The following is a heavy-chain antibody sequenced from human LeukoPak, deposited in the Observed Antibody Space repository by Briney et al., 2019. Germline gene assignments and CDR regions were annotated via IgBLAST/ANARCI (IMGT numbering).Heavy chain of an antibody. CDR1: GGSISSYY. Sequence: SETLSLTCTVSGGSISSYYWSWIRQPAGKGLEYIGRIYTSGSANYNPSPKSRVTMSVDTSRNQFSLKLNSVTAADTAVYYCARDSTDDSSGYYPYYYYMDVWGKGTTVTVSS. CDR3: ARDSTDDSSGYYPYYYYMDV. V-gene: IGHV4-4*07. CDR2: IYTSGSA. J-gene: IGHJ6*03. D-gene: IGHD3-22*01.